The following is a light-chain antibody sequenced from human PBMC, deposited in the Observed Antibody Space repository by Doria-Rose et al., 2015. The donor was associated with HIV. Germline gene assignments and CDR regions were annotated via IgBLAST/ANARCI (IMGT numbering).Light chain of an antibody. CDR1: NR. Sequence: NRVSWYQRPPGTAPKLMIYEVSNRPSGVPDRFSGSKTGSTASLTISGLQPEDEADYYCSSYTSSSTFLVVFGGGTKLTVL. J-gene: IGLJ2*01. CDR2: EVS. CDR3: SSYTSSSTFLVV. V-gene: IGLV2-18*02.